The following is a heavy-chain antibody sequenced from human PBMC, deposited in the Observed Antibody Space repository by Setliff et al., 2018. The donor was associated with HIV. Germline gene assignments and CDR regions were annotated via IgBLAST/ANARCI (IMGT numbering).Heavy chain of an antibody. CDR2: IYYSGST. V-gene: IGHV4-59*08. Sequence: SETLSLTCTVSGGSIVRYYWTWIRQPPGKGLEWIGYIYYSGSTNYNPSLKSRVIISGDTSKMQFCLQLRSVTAADTAMYYCARLLPGGNYAFDIWGQGTMVTV. CDR3: ARLLPGGNYAFDI. J-gene: IGHJ3*02. CDR1: GGSIVRYY. D-gene: IGHD2-21*02.